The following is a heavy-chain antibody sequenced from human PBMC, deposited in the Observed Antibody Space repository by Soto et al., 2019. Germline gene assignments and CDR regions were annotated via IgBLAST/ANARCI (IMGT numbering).Heavy chain of an antibody. V-gene: IGHV4-31*03. CDR1: GGTSRSGGGY. Sequence: PSETLAHTYTVSGGTSRSGGGYWSWILQSPRTGLELIGNIYYSGSTYYNPSLKSRLTISVDTSKNQFSLNLSSVTAADTAVYYCARDLLMDTAGTARHSFALDVWGQGPTVT. J-gene: IGHJ6*02. CDR3: ARDLLMDTAGTARHSFALDV. CDR2: IYYSGST. D-gene: IGHD2-8*01.